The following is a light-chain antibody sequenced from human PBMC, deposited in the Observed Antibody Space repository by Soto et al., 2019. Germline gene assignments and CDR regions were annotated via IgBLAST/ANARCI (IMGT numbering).Light chain of an antibody. Sequence: QSVLTQPASVSGSPGQTITISCTGTSSDVGGYNYLSWYQQHPGKAPKVMIYEVSNRSSGVYNRFSGSKSGNTASLTISGLQAEDEADYFCSSYTTSGTPVFGGGTKLTVL. CDR1: SSDVGGYNY. CDR3: SSYTTSGTPV. CDR2: EVS. V-gene: IGLV2-14*01. J-gene: IGLJ3*02.